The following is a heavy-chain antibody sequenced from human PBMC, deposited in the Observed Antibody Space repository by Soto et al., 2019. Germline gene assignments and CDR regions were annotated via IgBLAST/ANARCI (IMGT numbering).Heavy chain of an antibody. Sequence: QVQLQESGPGLVKPSGTLSLTCAVSSGSISSSNWWSWVRQPPGKGLEWIGEIYHSGSTNYNPSLKSRVTISVDKSKNQFSRKLSSVTAADTAVYYCARESSNSYYYYYMDVWGKGTTVTVSS. V-gene: IGHV4-4*02. CDR1: SGSISSSNW. J-gene: IGHJ6*03. CDR2: IYHSGST. CDR3: ARESSNSYYYYYMDV. D-gene: IGHD3-10*01.